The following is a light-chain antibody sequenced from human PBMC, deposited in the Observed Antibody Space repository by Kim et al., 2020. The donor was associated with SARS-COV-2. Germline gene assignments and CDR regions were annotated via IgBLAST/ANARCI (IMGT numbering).Light chain of an antibody. J-gene: IGKJ1*01. CDR2: VAS. Sequence: EIVLTQSPGTLSLSPGERATLSYRASQRISSNYLAWYQQKPGQAPRLLIYVASSRAPGIPDRFSGSGSGTDFTLTISRLEPEDFAVYYCQQYGDSVRTFGQGTKVDIK. V-gene: IGKV3-20*01. CDR1: QRISSNY. CDR3: QQYGDSVRT.